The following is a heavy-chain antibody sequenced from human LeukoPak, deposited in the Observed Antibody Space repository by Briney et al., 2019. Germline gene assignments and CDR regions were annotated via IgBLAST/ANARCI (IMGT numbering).Heavy chain of an antibody. D-gene: IGHD5-18*01. CDR3: ARRGYSYGYEWFDP. CDR1: GGSISSYY. Sequence: SETLSLTCTVSGGSISSYYWGWIRQPPGKGLEWIGSIYYSGSTYYNPSLKSRVTISVDTSKDQFSLKLSSVTAADTAVYYCARRGYSYGYEWFDPWGQGTLVTVSS. V-gene: IGHV4-39*01. CDR2: IYYSGST. J-gene: IGHJ5*02.